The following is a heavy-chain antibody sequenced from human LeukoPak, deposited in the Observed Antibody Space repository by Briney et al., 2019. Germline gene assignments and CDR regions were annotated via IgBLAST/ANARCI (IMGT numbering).Heavy chain of an antibody. CDR2: IIPILGIA. Sequence: SVKVSCKASGGTFSSYAISWVRQAPGQGLEWMGRIIPILGIANYAQKFQGRVTITADKSTSTAYMELSSLRSEDTAVYYCARVGLWFGELLSWFDPWGQGTLVTVSS. CDR1: GGTFSSYA. J-gene: IGHJ5*02. D-gene: IGHD3-10*01. V-gene: IGHV1-69*04. CDR3: ARVGLWFGELLSWFDP.